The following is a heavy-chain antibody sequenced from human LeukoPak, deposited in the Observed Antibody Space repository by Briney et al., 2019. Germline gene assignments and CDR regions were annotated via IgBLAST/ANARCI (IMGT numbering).Heavy chain of an antibody. CDR3: ARVKGARRHSSGWYPASYYYYGMDV. J-gene: IGHJ6*02. CDR1: GGSFSGYY. Sequence: SETLSLTCAVYGGSFSGYYWSWIRQPPGRGLEWIGEINHSGSTNYNPSLKSRVTISVDTSKNQFSLKLSSVTAADTAVYYCARVKGARRHSSGWYPASYYYYGMDVWGQGTTVTVSS. D-gene: IGHD6-19*01. CDR2: INHSGST. V-gene: IGHV4-34*01.